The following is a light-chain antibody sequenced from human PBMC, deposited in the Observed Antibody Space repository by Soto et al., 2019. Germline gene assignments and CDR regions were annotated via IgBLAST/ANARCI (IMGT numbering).Light chain of an antibody. CDR1: QSVSSN. CDR2: GAS. J-gene: IGKJ5*01. CDR3: QPYSEWPSIT. Sequence: IVMAQSPATLSVNTGERATLSCRASQSVSSNLAWYQQKRGQAPRLLIYGASSRATGIPARFSGSGSGTEFSLTISSLQSEDFAVYYCQPYSEWPSITFGQGTRLEIK. V-gene: IGKV3-15*01.